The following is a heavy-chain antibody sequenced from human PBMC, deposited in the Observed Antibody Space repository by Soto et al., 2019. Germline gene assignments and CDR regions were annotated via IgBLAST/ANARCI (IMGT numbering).Heavy chain of an antibody. J-gene: IGHJ4*02. V-gene: IGHV4-39*01. Sequence: SETPSLTCNVSGGSIYRSNYYWYWLRHPPGKGLEWIGTTYYNGNAYYNPSLRSRVSMSVDTSKNQFSLKLISVTAADTAVYYCARHFVAVVIKGWGYWGQGKLVT. CDR3: ARHFVAVVIKGWGY. CDR2: TYYNGNA. CDR1: GGSIYRSNYY. D-gene: IGHD3-10*01.